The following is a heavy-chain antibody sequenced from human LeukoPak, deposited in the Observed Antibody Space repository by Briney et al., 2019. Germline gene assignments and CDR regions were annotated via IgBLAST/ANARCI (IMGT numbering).Heavy chain of an antibody. J-gene: IGHJ4*02. Sequence: GGSLRLSCAASGFTFSSYSMNRVRQAPGKGLEWVSSISSSSSYIYYADSVKGRFTISRDNAKNSLYLQMNSLRAEDTAVYYCARDRGCSSTSCYSYWGQGTLVTVSS. CDR1: GFTFSSYS. D-gene: IGHD2-2*02. CDR2: ISSSSSYI. CDR3: ARDRGCSSTSCYSY. V-gene: IGHV3-21*01.